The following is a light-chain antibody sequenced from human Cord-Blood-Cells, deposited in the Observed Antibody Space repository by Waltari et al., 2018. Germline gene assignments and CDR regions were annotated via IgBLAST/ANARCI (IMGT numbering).Light chain of an antibody. CDR3: QQYNNWT. CDR2: GAS. V-gene: IGKV3-15*01. J-gene: IGKJ1*01. Sequence: EIVMTQSPATLSVSPGARATLSCRASQSVSSNLAWYQQKPGEAPRLLIYGASTRATGIPARFSGSGSGTEFTRTSSILQSEEFAVYYCQQYNNWTFGQGTKVEIK. CDR1: QSVSSN.